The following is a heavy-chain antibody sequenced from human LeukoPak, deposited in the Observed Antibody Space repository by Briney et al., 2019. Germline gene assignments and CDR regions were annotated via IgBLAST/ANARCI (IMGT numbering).Heavy chain of an antibody. J-gene: IGHJ5*02. CDR1: GFTFNTAY. CDR3: VWSGLNWFSL. CDR2: IETNAGGGTT. D-gene: IGHD3-3*01. Sequence: GGSLRLSCAASGFTFNTAYMSWVRQAPGKGLEWVGRIETNAGGGTTDYAAPVKGRFTISRDDSMNTLYLQMNSLEPEDTAVYYCVWSGLNWFSLWGQGTLVTVSS. V-gene: IGHV3-15*04.